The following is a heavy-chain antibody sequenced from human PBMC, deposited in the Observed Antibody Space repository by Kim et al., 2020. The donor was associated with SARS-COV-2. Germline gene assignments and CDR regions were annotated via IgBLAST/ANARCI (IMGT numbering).Heavy chain of an antibody. J-gene: IGHJ5*02. CDR3: ARESSIAAAGIGVGWFDP. CDR1: GGSISSYY. Sequence: SETLSLTCTVSGGSISSYYWSWIRQPPGKGLEWIGYIYYSGSTNYNPSLKSRVTISVDTSKNQFSLKLSSVTAADTAVYYCARESSIAAAGIGVGWFDPWGQGTLVTVSS. D-gene: IGHD6-13*01. CDR2: IYYSGST. V-gene: IGHV4-59*13.